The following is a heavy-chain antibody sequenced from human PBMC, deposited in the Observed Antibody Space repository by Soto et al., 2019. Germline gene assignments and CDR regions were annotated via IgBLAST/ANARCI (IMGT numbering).Heavy chain of an antibody. J-gene: IGHJ4*02. CDR1: GNTFTSYD. Sequence: QVQLVQSGAEVKKPGASVKVSCKASGNTFTSYDINWARQATGHGLEWMGWINPNSGNIGYAQKFQGRVTMTRDTAIRTAYMEVSRLRSDDTAVYYCARGRASGSYYLLDYWGQGTLVTVSS. D-gene: IGHD3-10*01. V-gene: IGHV1-8*01. CDR3: ARGRASGSYYLLDY. CDR2: INPNSGNI.